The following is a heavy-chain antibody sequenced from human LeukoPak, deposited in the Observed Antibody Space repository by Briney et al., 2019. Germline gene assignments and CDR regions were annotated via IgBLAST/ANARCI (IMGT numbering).Heavy chain of an antibody. J-gene: IGHJ4*02. CDR2: IDEDGDVK. D-gene: IGHD5-12*01. CDR3: ARHVPRGRSDFDC. V-gene: IGHV3-7*01. Sequence: GGSLRLSCAASGFTFSDHFLAWVRQTPGKGPEWVANIDEDGDVKSYAESVKGRFTVSRDNGRTSLSLQMDSLRAEDTAIYYCARHVPRGRSDFDCWGQGALVTVS. CDR1: GFTFSDHF.